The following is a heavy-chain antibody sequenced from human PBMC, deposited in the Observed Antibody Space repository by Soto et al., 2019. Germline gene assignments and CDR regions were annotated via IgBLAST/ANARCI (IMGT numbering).Heavy chain of an antibody. Sequence: QVQLQESGPGLVKPSGTLSLTCAVSGGSISSSNWWSWVRQPPGKGLEWIGEIYHSGSTNYNPSLKSRVTISVDKSKNTLYLQMNSLRAEDTAVYYCAKVAIVLVLYYYGMDVWGQGTTVTVSS. V-gene: IGHV4-4*02. D-gene: IGHD2-21*01. J-gene: IGHJ6*02. CDR2: IYHSGST. CDR3: AKVAIVLVLYYYGMDV. CDR1: GGSISSSNW.